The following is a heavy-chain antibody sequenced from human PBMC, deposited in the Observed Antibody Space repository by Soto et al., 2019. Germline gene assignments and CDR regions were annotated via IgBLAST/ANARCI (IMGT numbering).Heavy chain of an antibody. J-gene: IGHJ4*02. CDR2: IRVHNGNT. D-gene: IGHD3-10*01. V-gene: IGHV1-18*01. CDR1: GYNFINYG. Sequence: QVHLVQSGVEVKKPGASVKVSCKASGYNFINYGITWVRQAPGQGLEWMGWIRVHNGNTNYAQNLQGRVTMTTDTSTSTAYMELRSLRSDDTAVYYCVRDLDGSGSYYTGYWGPGTLVTVSS. CDR3: VRDLDGSGSYYTGY.